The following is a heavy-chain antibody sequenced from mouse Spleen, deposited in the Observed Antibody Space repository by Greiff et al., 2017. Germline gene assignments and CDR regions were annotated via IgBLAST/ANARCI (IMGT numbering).Heavy chain of an antibody. V-gene: IGHV1-76*01. CDR3: ARYPSLVDWYFGV. CDR2: IYPGSGNT. Sequence: ESGAELVRPGASVKLSCKASGYTFTDYYINWVKQRPGQGLEWIARIYPGSGNTYYNEKFKGKATLTAEKSSSTAYMQLSSLTSEDSAVYFCARYPSLVDWYFGVLGARTTVTVSS. J-gene: IGHJ1*01. CDR1: GYTFTDYY. D-gene: IGHD2-2*01.